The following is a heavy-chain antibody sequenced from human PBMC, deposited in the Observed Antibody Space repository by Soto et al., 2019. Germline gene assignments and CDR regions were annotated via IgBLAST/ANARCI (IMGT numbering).Heavy chain of an antibody. V-gene: IGHV1-2*06. J-gene: IGHJ5*02. CDR1: GYIFTDYY. Sequence: ASVKVSCKASGYIFTDYYMHGVRQAPGQELGWMGRINPNSGGTNYAQKFQGRVTMTRDTSISTAYTELTSLRSDDTAVYFCAREVVSSGYNFFRFDPWGQGSLVTVSS. CDR2: INPNSGGT. D-gene: IGHD6-19*01. CDR3: AREVVSSGYNFFRFDP.